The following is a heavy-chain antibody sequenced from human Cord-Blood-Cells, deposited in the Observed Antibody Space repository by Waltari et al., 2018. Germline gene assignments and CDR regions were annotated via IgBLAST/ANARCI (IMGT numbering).Heavy chain of an antibody. V-gene: IGHV4-61*01. J-gene: IGHJ4*02. D-gene: IGHD6-13*01. CDR1: GCSVSSGSYY. CDR3: ARENRYSSSWYRQYYFDY. Sequence: QVQLQESGPGLVKPSETLSLTCTVSGCSVSSGSYYWSWIRQPPGKGLEWIGYIYYSGSTNYNPSLKSRVTISVDTSKNQFSLKLSSVTAADTAVYYCARENRYSSSWYRQYYFDYWGQGTLVTVSS. CDR2: IYYSGST.